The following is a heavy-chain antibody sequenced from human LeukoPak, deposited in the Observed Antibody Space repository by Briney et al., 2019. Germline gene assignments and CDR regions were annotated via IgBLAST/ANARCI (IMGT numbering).Heavy chain of an antibody. J-gene: IGHJ6*02. CDR1: GGSISSSSYY. CDR2: IYYSGST. CDR3: ARDRQHYGSGTTYGMDV. Sequence: PSETLSLTCTVSGGSISSSSYYWGWIRQPPGKGLEWIGSIYYSGSTYYNPSLKSRVTISVDTSKSQFSLKLSSVTAADTAVYYCARDRQHYGSGTTYGMDVWGQGTTVTVSS. D-gene: IGHD3-10*01. V-gene: IGHV4-39*07.